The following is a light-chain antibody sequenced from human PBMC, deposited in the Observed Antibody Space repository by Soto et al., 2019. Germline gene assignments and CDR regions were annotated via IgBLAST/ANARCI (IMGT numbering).Light chain of an antibody. Sequence: DIQLTQSPSSLSASVGDEVTITCRASQGISHYLTWYQQKPGRAPTLLIYGVSTLQSGVPPRFSGGGYATEFTLTISNLQLEDFATYYCQQSYDAQFTFGGGTRVEIK. CDR3: QQSYDAQFT. V-gene: IGKV1-39*01. CDR1: QGISHY. J-gene: IGKJ4*01. CDR2: GVS.